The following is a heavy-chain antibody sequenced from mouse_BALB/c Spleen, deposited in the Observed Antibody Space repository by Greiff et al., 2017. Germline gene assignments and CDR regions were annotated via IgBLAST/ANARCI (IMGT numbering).Heavy chain of an antibody. Sequence: VQLKESGPELVKPGASVKISCKASGYTFTDYNMHWVKQSHGKSLEWIGYIYPYNGGTGYNQKFKSKATLTVDNSSSTAYMELRSLTSEDSAVYYCARRGMITEAMDYWGQGTSVTVSS. CDR1: GYTFTDYN. CDR3: ARRGMITEAMDY. V-gene: IGHV1S29*02. D-gene: IGHD2-4*01. CDR2: IYPYNGGT. J-gene: IGHJ4*01.